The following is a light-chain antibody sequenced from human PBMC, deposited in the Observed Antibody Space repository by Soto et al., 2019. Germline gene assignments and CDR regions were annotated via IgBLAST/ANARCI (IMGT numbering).Light chain of an antibody. V-gene: IGLV2-23*01. CDR1: SSDVGSYNL. J-gene: IGLJ2*01. CDR2: EGS. CDR3: CSYAGSSTYVV. Sequence: ALTQPASVSGSPGQSITISCTGTSSDVGSYNLVSWYQQHPGKAPKLMIYEGSKRPSGVSNRFSGSKSGNTASLTISGLQAEDEADYYCCSYAGSSTYVVFGGGTKLTV.